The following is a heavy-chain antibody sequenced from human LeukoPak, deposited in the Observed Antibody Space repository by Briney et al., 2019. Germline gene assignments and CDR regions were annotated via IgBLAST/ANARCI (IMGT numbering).Heavy chain of an antibody. CDR2: IYYSGST. CDR3: VRVVALGAAGYYFDY. D-gene: IGHD6-13*01. Sequence: SETLSLTCTATGRSISSYYWSWIRQPPGNGLDWIGYIYYSGSTNYNPSLKSRVTISVDTSKNQFSLKLTSVTAADTAVYYCVRVVALGAAGYYFDYWGQGSLVTVSS. CDR1: GRSISSYY. J-gene: IGHJ4*02. V-gene: IGHV4-59*01.